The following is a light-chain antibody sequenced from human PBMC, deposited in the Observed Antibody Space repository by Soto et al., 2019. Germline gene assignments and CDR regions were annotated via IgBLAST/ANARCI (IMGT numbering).Light chain of an antibody. CDR1: SSNIRSNT. Sequence: QSVLTQPPSASGTPGQRVTISCSGSSSNIRSNTVHWYQQLPGTAPKLLIYSNNQRPSGVPDRFSGSKSGASASLAISGLQAEEEADYYCAAWDDSLKGWVFGGGTTLTVL. CDR2: SNN. V-gene: IGLV1-44*01. CDR3: AAWDDSLKGWV. J-gene: IGLJ3*02.